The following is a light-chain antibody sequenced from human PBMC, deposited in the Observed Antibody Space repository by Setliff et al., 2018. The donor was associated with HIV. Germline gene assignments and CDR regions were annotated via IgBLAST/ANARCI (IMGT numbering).Light chain of an antibody. CDR3: AAWDDSLNVM. CDR2: RNN. J-gene: IGLJ3*02. Sequence: QSVLTQPPSASGTPGQRVTISCSGSSSNIGSNTVDWYQQVPGTAPKLLVYRNNQRPSGVPDRFSGSKAGTSASLVISGLQSEDEADYYCAAWDDSLNVMFGGGTKVTVL. V-gene: IGLV1-44*01. CDR1: SSNIGSNT.